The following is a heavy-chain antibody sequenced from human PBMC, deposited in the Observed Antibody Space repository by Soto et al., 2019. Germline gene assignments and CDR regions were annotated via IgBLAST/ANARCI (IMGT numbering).Heavy chain of an antibody. CDR3: ARPGVAYDAFDI. Sequence: ASVKVSCKASGYRLRMYALHWVRQAPGQRLEWMAWINNGNGDTIHSQKFQGRVIITRDTSANTVYMELRSLTSEDTAVYYCARPGVAYDAFDIWGQGTMVTVAS. CDR1: GYRLRMYA. D-gene: IGHD3-3*01. J-gene: IGHJ3*02. V-gene: IGHV1-3*04. CDR2: INNGNGDT.